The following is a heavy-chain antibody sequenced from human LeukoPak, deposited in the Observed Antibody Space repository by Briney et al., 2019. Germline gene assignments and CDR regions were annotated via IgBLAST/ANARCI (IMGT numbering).Heavy chain of an antibody. V-gene: IGHV1-18*01. CDR3: ARDQSGYYAYYYYMDV. Sequence: ASVTVSCKASGYTFTSYGISWVRQAPGQGLEWMGWISAYNGNTNYAQKLQGRVTMTTDTSTSTAYMELRSLRSDDTAVYYCARDQSGYYAYYYYMDVWGKGTTVTVSS. CDR1: GYTFTSYG. D-gene: IGHD3-22*01. J-gene: IGHJ6*03. CDR2: ISAYNGNT.